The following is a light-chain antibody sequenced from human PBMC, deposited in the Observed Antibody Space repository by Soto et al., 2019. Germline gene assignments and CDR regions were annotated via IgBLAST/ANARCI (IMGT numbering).Light chain of an antibody. CDR3: QRHGAT. CDR1: QSVSSSD. CDR2: GAS. J-gene: IGKJ1*01. Sequence: EIVLTQSPGTLSLSPGERATLSCRASQSVSSSDLAWYQQKPGQAPRLLIYGASSRATGIPDRFSGSGSGKHFTLTIRGLEPEDASAYYCQRHGATFGQGTKVDIK. V-gene: IGKV3-20*01.